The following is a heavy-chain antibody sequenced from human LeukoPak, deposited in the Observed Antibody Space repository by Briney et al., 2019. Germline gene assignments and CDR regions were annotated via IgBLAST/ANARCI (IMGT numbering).Heavy chain of an antibody. CDR1: GYTFTGYY. Sequence: ASVKVSCKASGYTFTGYYMHWVRQAPGQGLEWVGWINPNSGGTNYAQKFQGWVTMTRDTSISTAYMELSRLRSDDTAVYYCARGPIAAAGVSIDYWGQGTLVTVSS. CDR3: ARGPIAAAGVSIDY. J-gene: IGHJ4*02. CDR2: INPNSGGT. D-gene: IGHD6-13*01. V-gene: IGHV1-2*04.